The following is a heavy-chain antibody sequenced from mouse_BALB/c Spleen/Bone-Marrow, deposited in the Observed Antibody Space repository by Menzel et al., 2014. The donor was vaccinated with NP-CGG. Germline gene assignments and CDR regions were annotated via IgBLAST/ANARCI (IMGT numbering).Heavy chain of an antibody. CDR1: GFTFSNYG. V-gene: IGHV5-9-2*01. D-gene: IGHD2-4*01. Sequence: DVHLVESGGGLVKSGGSLKLSCAASGFTFSNYGMSWVRQTPEKRLEWVATISGGGSYTFYSDSVKGRFTISRDNAKNNLYLQPSSLRSEDTALYYCARHAYYDQTEVSFVYWGQGTLVTVSA. CDR3: ARHAYYDQTEVSFVY. J-gene: IGHJ3*01. CDR2: ISGGGSYT.